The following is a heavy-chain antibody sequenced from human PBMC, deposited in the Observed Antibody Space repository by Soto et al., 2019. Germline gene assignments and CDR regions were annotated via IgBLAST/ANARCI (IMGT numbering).Heavy chain of an antibody. V-gene: IGHV3-33*01. J-gene: IGHJ4*02. D-gene: IGHD3-22*01. Sequence: PGGSLRLSCAASGFTFSSYGMHWVRQAPGKGLEWVAVIWYDGSNKYYADSVRGRFTISRDNSKNTLYLQMNSLRAEDTAVYYCARGYYYDSSGYLTFDYWGQGTLVTVSS. CDR1: GFTFSSYG. CDR3: ARGYYYDSSGYLTFDY. CDR2: IWYDGSNK.